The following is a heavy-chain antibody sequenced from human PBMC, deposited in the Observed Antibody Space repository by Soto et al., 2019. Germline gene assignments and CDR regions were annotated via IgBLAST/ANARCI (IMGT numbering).Heavy chain of an antibody. CDR1: GYTFTGYY. CDR3: ARDQGYSSSPGRDSYGMDV. V-gene: IGHV1-2*02. J-gene: IGHJ6*02. CDR2: INPNSGGT. Sequence: RASVKVSCKASGYTFTGYYMHWVRQAPGQGLEWMGWINPNSGGTNYAQKFQGRVTMTRDTSISTAYMELSRLRSDDTAVYYCARDQGYSSSPGRDSYGMDVWGQGTTVTVSS. D-gene: IGHD6-13*01.